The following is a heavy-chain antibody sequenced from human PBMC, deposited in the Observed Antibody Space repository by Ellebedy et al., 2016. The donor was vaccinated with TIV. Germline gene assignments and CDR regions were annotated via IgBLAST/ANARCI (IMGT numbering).Heavy chain of an antibody. D-gene: IGHD3-16*01. CDR3: ARVAITEAVGGGYFDL. CDR1: SGSLTNHF. Sequence: MPSETLSLTCSVSSGSLTNHFWSWIRQPPGKGLEWIASIYYTGSANYNPSLKSRVTTSVDTSKNQISLTLMTSVSAADTAVYYCARVAITEAVGGGYFDLWGRGTLVTVSS. V-gene: IGHV4-59*11. CDR2: IYYTGSA. J-gene: IGHJ2*01.